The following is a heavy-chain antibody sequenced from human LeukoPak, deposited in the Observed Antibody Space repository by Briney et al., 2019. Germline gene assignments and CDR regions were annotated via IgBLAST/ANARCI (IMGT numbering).Heavy chain of an antibody. J-gene: IGHJ4*02. CDR3: ARRAGENSSSWYFDY. V-gene: IGHV4-39*01. CDR2: IYYSGST. D-gene: IGHD6-6*01. CDR1: GGSISSSSYY. Sequence: SETLSLTCTLSGGSISSSSYYWGWIRQPPGKGLEWIVSIYYSGSTYYNPSLKSRVTISVDTSKNQFSLKLSSVTAADTAVYYCARRAGENSSSWYFDYWGQGTLVTVSS.